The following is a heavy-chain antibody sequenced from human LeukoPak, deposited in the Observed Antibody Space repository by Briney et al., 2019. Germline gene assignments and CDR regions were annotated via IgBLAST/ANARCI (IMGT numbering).Heavy chain of an antibody. Sequence: SETLSLTCTVSGGSISSNSYYWGWIRQPPGKGLEWIGSIYYSGSTYYNPSLKSRVTISVDSSKNQFSLKLSSVTAADTAVYYCARASYGSGSYEAWGQGTLVTVSS. D-gene: IGHD3-10*01. V-gene: IGHV4-39*07. J-gene: IGHJ5*02. CDR2: IYYSGST. CDR3: ARASYGSGSYEA. CDR1: GGSISSNSYY.